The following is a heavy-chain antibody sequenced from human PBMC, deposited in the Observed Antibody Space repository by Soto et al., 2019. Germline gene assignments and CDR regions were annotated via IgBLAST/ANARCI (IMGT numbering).Heavy chain of an antibody. CDR2: IYYSGTT. J-gene: IGHJ4*02. V-gene: IGHV4-39*07. CDR3: ARANRVVVHFDY. Sequence: TSETLSLTCTVSGDSITSNSYFWAWIRQPPGKGLEWIGSIYYSGTTYYNPSLKSRVTISVDRSKNQFSLKLSSVTAADTAVYYCARANRVVVHFDYWGQGTLVTVSS. D-gene: IGHD2-15*01. CDR1: GDSITSNSYF.